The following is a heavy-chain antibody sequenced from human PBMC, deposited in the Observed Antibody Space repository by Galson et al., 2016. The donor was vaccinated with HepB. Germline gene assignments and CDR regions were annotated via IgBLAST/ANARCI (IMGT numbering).Heavy chain of an antibody. CDR2: IYYNGVT. Sequence: SETLSLTCSVSGGSISSYYWIWIRQSPEKGLECIGYIYYNGVTSYNPSLKSRVAISVDTSKNQFSLKLNSVTAADTAIYYCARDARDNSGSGTTDWGPGTLVTVSS. V-gene: IGHV4-59*12. J-gene: IGHJ4*02. CDR3: ARDARDNSGSGTTD. CDR1: GGSISSYY. D-gene: IGHD3-10*01.